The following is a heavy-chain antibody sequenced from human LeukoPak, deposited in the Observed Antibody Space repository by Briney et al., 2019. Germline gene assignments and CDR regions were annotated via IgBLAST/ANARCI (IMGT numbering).Heavy chain of an antibody. CDR2: IDPTGLT. CDR3: ARQTPYSGNRYFDY. CDR1: GGSISGHY. J-gene: IGHJ4*02. V-gene: IGHV4-4*09. D-gene: IGHD1-26*01. Sequence: SETLSLTCTVSGGSISGHYWSWIRQSPGKGLEWIGYIDPTGLTSYNPSLNSRVTISEDTSKNQFSLKVRSVTTADTAVYFCARQTPYSGNRYFDYWGQGTLVTVSS.